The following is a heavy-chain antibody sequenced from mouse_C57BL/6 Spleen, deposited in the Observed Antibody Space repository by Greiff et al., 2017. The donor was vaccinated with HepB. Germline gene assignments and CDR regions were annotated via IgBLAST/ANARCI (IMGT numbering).Heavy chain of an antibody. J-gene: IGHJ2*01. CDR1: GYTFTSYW. V-gene: IGHV1-7*01. Sequence: QVQLQQSGAELAKPGASVKLSCKASGYTFTSYWMHWVKQRPGQGLEWIGYINPSSGYTKYNQKFKDKATLTADQSSSTAYMQLSSLTYEDSAVYYCAILGLGFDYWGQGTTLTVSS. CDR3: AILGLGFDY. D-gene: IGHD4-1*01. CDR2: INPSSGYT.